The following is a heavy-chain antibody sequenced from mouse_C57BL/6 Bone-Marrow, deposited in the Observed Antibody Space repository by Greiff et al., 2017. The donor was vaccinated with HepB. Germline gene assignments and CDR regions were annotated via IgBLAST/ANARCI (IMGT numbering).Heavy chain of an antibody. D-gene: IGHD2-14*01. Sequence: EVKLVESGGGLVKPGGSLKLSCAASGFTFSSYAMSWVRQTPEKRLEWVATISDGGSYTYYPDNVKGRFTISRDNAKNNLYLQMSHLKSEDTAMYYCASPSYYREAWFAYWDQGTLVTVSA. J-gene: IGHJ3*01. CDR3: ASPSYYREAWFAY. CDR1: GFTFSSYA. V-gene: IGHV5-4*03. CDR2: ISDGGSYT.